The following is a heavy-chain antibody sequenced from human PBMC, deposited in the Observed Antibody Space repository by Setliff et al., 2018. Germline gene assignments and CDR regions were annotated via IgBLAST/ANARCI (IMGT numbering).Heavy chain of an antibody. CDR2: ISAYTGNT. D-gene: IGHD2-8*01. J-gene: IGHJ4*02. CDR1: G. CDR3: SRLVRYCSKTTCQTASGAEV. Sequence: GASVKVSCKTSGITWVRQAPGQGLEWMGWISAYTGNTNYAQKLQGRVTMTTDASTNTAYMELRGLSSDDTAVYYCSRLVRYCSKTTCQTASGAEVWGQGTLVTVSS. V-gene: IGHV1-18*01.